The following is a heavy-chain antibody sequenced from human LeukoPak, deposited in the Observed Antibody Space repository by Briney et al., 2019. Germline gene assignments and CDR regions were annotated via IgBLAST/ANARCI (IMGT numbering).Heavy chain of an antibody. J-gene: IGHJ4*02. CDR1: GFSFSDHY. V-gene: IGHV3-72*01. CDR3: TRVRLGAATRYFDY. D-gene: IGHD1-26*01. CDR2: IRNKANSYGT. Sequence: GGSLRLSCAASGFSFSDHYMDWVRLAPGKGLEWVGRIRNKANSYGTEYAASVKGRSTISRDDSKDSPYLQMNSLRFEDTALYYCTRVRLGAATRYFDYWGQGTLVTVSS.